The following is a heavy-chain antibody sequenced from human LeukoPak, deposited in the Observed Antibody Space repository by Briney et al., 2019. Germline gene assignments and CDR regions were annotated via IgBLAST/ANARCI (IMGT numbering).Heavy chain of an antibody. V-gene: IGHV4-4*07. D-gene: IGHD3-10*01. J-gene: IGHJ5*02. CDR3: ASGYGSGSYTWFDP. CDR1: GGSISSYY. Sequence: SETLSLTCTVSGGSISSYYWSWIRQPAGKGLEWIGRIYTSGSTNYNPSLKSRVTMSVDTSKNQFSLKLSSVTAADTAVYYCASGYGSGSYTWFDPWGQGTLVTVSS. CDR2: IYTSGST.